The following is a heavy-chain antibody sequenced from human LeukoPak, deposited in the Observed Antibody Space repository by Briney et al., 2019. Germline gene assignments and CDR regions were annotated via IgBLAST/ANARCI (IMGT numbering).Heavy chain of an antibody. Sequence: GGSLRLSCAASGFTVSSNYMSWVRQAPGKGLDWVSSIDGGGTNTYYADSEKGRFTISRDNSKNTLYLQMDGLRADDTAVYYCARGASARQDFWGQGTLVTVSS. V-gene: IGHV3-53*01. CDR1: GFTVSSNY. D-gene: IGHD2-2*01. J-gene: IGHJ4*02. CDR2: IDGGGTNT. CDR3: ARGASARQDF.